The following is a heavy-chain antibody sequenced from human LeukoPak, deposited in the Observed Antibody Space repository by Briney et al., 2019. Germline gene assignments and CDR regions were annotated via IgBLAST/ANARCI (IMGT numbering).Heavy chain of an antibody. J-gene: IGHJ4*02. D-gene: IGHD7-27*01. CDR3: AREDWGTTGHSFGY. V-gene: IGHV3-33*01. CDR1: GFRLSSNG. CDR2: LWSDASNT. Sequence: PGRSLRLSCVASGFRLSSNGMHWVRQAPGKGLELVAVLWSDASNTYSADSVKGRFTISRDLSKNTLYLQMTSLRVEDTAVYYCAREDWGTTGHSFGYWGQGTLVTVSS.